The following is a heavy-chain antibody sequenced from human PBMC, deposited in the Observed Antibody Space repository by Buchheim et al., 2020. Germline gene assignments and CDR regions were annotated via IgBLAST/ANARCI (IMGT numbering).Heavy chain of an antibody. V-gene: IGHV4-34*01. D-gene: IGHD3-3*01. Sequence: QVQLQQWGAGLVKPSETLSLTCAVFGGSSSGYYWSWIRQPPGKGLEWIGEIHHTGSTIYHPFLKSRVTLSVDTSKHQFSLRLRSVTAADTAVYYCARGSGITIFGVDQWGFDLWGQGTL. CDR1: GGSSSGYY. CDR2: IHHTGST. J-gene: IGHJ4*02. CDR3: ARGSGITIFGVDQWGFDL.